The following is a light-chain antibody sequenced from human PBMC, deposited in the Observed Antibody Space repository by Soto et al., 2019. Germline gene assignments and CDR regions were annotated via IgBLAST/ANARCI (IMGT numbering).Light chain of an antibody. V-gene: IGKV3-20*01. J-gene: IGKJ1*01. CDR2: GAS. Sequence: EIVLTQSPGTLSLSPGERATLSCRASPSVSSSYLAWYQQKPGQAPRLLIYGASSRATGIPDRFSGSGSGTDFTLTSSRLEPEDFAVYYCQQYGSSVTFGQGTKVQIK. CDR3: QQYGSSVT. CDR1: PSVSSSY.